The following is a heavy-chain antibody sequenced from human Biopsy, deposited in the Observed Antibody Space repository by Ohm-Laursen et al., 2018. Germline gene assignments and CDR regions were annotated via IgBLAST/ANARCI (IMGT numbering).Heavy chain of an antibody. Sequence: SVKVSCQGSGYAVNDYFLHWLRQAPGPGPEWTGWISPNSCGTNYAQKLQGRVTMTTDTSTSTVYLELRRLISADTAVYYCARDIMNRIAGLVARSDVFDVWGQGTLVTVSS. CDR2: ISPNSCGT. CDR1: GYAVNDYF. V-gene: IGHV1-2*02. CDR3: ARDIMNRIAGLVARSDVFDV. D-gene: IGHD3-16*01. J-gene: IGHJ3*01.